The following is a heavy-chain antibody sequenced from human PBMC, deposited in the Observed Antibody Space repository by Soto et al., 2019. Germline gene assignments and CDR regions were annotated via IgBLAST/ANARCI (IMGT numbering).Heavy chain of an antibody. V-gene: IGHV4-39*01. CDR3: ARKISSGLDY. Sequence: SEPLSLTCTVSDGSISSSSYYWGWIRQPPGKGLEWIGSIYYSGSTYYNPSLKSRVTISVDTSKNQFSLKLSSVTAADTAVYYCARKISSGLDYWGQGTLVTVSS. CDR2: IYYSGST. D-gene: IGHD6-19*01. J-gene: IGHJ4*02. CDR1: DGSISSSSYY.